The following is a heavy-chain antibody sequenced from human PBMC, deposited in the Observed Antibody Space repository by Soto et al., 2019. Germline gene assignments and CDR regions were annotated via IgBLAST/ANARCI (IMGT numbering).Heavy chain of an antibody. CDR2: IYHSGST. CDR3: ARILHYYDSSGYYYESLYYYGMDV. Sequence: GTLSLTCAGSGGSFSSSNWWSCVRQAPGRGLEWIGEIYHSGSTNYNPSLKSRVTISVDKSKNQFSLKLSSVTAADTAVYYCARILHYYDSSGYYYESLYYYGMDVWGQGTTVTVSS. V-gene: IGHV4-4*02. D-gene: IGHD3-22*01. J-gene: IGHJ6*02. CDR1: GGSFSSSNW.